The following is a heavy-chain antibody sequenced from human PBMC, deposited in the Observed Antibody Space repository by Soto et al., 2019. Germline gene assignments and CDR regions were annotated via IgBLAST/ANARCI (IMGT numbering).Heavy chain of an antibody. CDR1: GGSFSGYY. D-gene: IGHD1-26*01. CDR3: ARYSWELLFWFDP. V-gene: IGHV4-34*01. Sequence: SETLSLTCAVYGGSFSGYYWSWIRQPPGKGLEWIGEINHSGSTNYNPSLKSRVTISVDTSKNQFSLKLSSVTAADTAVYYCARYSWELLFWFDPWGQGTQVTVSS. J-gene: IGHJ5*02. CDR2: INHSGST.